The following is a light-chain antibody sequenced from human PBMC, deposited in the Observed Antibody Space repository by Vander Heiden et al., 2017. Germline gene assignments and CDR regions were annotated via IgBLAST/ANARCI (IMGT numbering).Light chain of an antibody. Sequence: IQMTHSPSPQSASVGDGVTITRRASQSISSYLSWYQQKPGKAPNLLIYAASSLQSGVPSRFSGSGSGTDFSLTISSLQPEDFATYFSQQSNRTLRTFGQGTKVEIK. CDR2: AAS. CDR1: QSISSY. V-gene: IGKV1-39*01. J-gene: IGKJ1*01. CDR3: QQSNRTLRT.